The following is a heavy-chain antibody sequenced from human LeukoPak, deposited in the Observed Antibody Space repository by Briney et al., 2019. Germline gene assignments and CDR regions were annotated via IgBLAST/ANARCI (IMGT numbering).Heavy chain of an antibody. CDR3: ARDKPRGSYYGSIFDS. D-gene: IGHD1-26*01. CDR1: GFTFSSYW. CDR2: IRDDGGEI. J-gene: IGHJ4*02. V-gene: IGHV3-7*01. Sequence: GGSPRLSCEASGFTFSSYWMSWVRQAPGKGLEWVANIRDDGGEIYYVDSVKGRFTISRGNAKSSLFLQMNRLRAEDAAVYYCARDKPRGSYYGSIFDSWGQGTLVTVSS.